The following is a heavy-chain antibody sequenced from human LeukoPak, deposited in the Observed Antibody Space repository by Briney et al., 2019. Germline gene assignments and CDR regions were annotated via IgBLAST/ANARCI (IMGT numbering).Heavy chain of an antibody. Sequence: PGGSLRLSCAASGFTFSSYSMSWVRQAPGKGLEWVSVVNSGGSTTFYADSVKGRFTISRDNAKNTLYLQMTSLRAEDTALYYCVKFREVSGDYWGRGTLVTVSS. D-gene: IGHD1-26*01. CDR1: GFTFSSYS. CDR3: VKFREVSGDY. CDR2: VNSGGSTT. J-gene: IGHJ4*02. V-gene: IGHV3-23*01.